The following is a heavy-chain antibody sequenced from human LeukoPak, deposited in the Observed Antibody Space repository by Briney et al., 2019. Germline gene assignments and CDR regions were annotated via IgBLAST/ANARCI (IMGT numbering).Heavy chain of an antibody. CDR2: IIPIFGTA. CDR3: ARDQEGSGNWFDP. Sequence: LVKVSCKASGGTFSSYAISWVRQAPGQGLEWMGGIIPIFGTANYAQKFQGRVTITADKSTSTAYMELSSLRSEDTAVYYCARDQEGSGNWFDPWGQGTLVTVSS. CDR1: GGTFSSYA. V-gene: IGHV1-69*06. D-gene: IGHD3-10*01. J-gene: IGHJ5*02.